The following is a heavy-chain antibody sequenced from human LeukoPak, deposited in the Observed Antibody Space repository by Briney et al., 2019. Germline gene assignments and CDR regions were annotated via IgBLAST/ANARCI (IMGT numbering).Heavy chain of an antibody. Sequence: GASVKVSCKASGGTFSSYAISWVRQAPGQGLEWMGRIIPILGIANYAQKFQGRVTITADKSTSTAYMELSSLRSEDTAVYYCARERPATARDAFDIWGQGTMVTVSS. CDR1: GGTFSSYA. CDR3: ARERPATARDAFDI. J-gene: IGHJ3*02. D-gene: IGHD2-2*01. V-gene: IGHV1-69*04. CDR2: IIPILGIA.